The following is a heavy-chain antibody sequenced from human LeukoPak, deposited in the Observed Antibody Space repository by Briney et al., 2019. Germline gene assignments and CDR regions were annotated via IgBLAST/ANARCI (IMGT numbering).Heavy chain of an antibody. Sequence: VASVKVSCKASGFIFTAYYIHWVRQAPGQGLEWMGWINPNNGDAKYAQKFQGRVTMTRDTSVSTAYMQLSSLRSEDTAVYYCARGHCSSTSCYIHDAFDIWGQGTMVTVSS. CDR3: ARGHCSSTSCYIHDAFDI. J-gene: IGHJ3*02. CDR2: INPNNGDA. D-gene: IGHD2-2*02. CDR1: GFIFTAYY. V-gene: IGHV1-2*02.